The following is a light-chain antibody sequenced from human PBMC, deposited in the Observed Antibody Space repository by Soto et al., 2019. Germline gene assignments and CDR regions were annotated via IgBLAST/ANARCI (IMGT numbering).Light chain of an antibody. J-gene: IGKJ5*01. CDR3: QQSYGTPIT. Sequence: DIQLTQSPSSLSASIGDRVPITCRASQSISTYLDWYQQKPGKAPNLLIYVASTLQSEVPSRFSGSGSGTEFTLTITSLQPEDFATYYCQQSYGTPITFGQGTRLEIK. V-gene: IGKV1-39*01. CDR2: VAS. CDR1: QSISTY.